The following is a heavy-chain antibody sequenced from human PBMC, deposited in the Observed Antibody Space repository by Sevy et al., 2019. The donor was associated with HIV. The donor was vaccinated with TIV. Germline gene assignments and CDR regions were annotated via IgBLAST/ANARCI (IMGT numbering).Heavy chain of an antibody. D-gene: IGHD3-10*01. J-gene: IGHJ6*02. CDR3: ARSSGSGDYYYYYGMDV. Sequence: ASVKVSCKASGYTFTSYGISWVRQAPGQGLEWMGRISAYNGNTNYAQKLQGRVTMTTDTSTSTAYMELRSLRSDETAVYYCARSSGSGDYYYYYGMDVWGQGTTVTVSS. CDR2: ISAYNGNT. CDR1: GYTFTSYG. V-gene: IGHV1-18*01.